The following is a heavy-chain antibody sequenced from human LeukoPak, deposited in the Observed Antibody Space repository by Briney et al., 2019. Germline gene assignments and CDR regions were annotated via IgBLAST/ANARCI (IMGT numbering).Heavy chain of an antibody. J-gene: IGHJ6*03. CDR3: ARSSEGRYYYDSSGFSYYYYYMDV. Sequence: SETLSLTCTVSGDSISSYYWSWIRQPPGKGLEWIGYIYYSGSTYYNPSLRSRVTISVDTSKNQFSLKLSSVTAADTAVYYCARSSEGRYYYDSSGFSYYYYYMDVWGKGTTVTISS. CDR2: IYYSGST. V-gene: IGHV4-59*01. D-gene: IGHD3-22*01. CDR1: GDSISSYY.